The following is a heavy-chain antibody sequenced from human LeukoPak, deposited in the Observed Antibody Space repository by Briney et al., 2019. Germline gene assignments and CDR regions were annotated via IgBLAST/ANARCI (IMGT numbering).Heavy chain of an antibody. Sequence: PGGSLRLPCSDSGFSFCTYCIAWVRHALGKRLDWVATISRGGSEKYYVDSVKGRFTISRDNAKNSLYLQVNTLRAEDTAVYYCARGVTSLDYWGRGTLVTVSS. V-gene: IGHV3-7*04. CDR3: ARGVTSLDY. CDR1: GFSFCTYC. J-gene: IGHJ4*02. D-gene: IGHD4-17*01. CDR2: ISRGGSEK.